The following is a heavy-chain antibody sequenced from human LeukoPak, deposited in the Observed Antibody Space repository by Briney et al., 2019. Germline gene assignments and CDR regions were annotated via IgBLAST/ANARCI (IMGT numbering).Heavy chain of an antibody. D-gene: IGHD6-6*01. Sequence: GGSLRLSCAASGLAFNNYWMSWVRQAPGKGLEWVANIKQDGSEKHFVDSVKGRFIISRDNAKNSLYLQMTSLRAEDTAVYYCAKDRIGSSRYFDYWGQGTLVTVSS. CDR1: GLAFNNYW. J-gene: IGHJ4*02. CDR3: AKDRIGSSRYFDY. V-gene: IGHV3-7*03. CDR2: IKQDGSEK.